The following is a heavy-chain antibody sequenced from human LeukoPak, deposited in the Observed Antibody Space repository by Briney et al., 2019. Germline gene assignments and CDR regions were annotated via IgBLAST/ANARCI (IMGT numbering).Heavy chain of an antibody. Sequence: ASVKVSCKASGYTFTGYYMHWVRQAPGQGLEWMGWINPNSGGTNYVQKFQGRVTMTRDTSISTAYMELSRLRSDDTAVYYCARADVLLRYMDVWGKGTTVTVSS. CDR1: GYTFTGYY. J-gene: IGHJ6*03. CDR3: ARADVLLRYMDV. D-gene: IGHD3-10*01. V-gene: IGHV1-2*02. CDR2: INPNSGGT.